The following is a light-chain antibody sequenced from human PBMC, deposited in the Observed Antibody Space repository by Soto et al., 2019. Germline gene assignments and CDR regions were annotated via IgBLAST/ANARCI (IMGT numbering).Light chain of an antibody. J-gene: IGKJ2*01. CDR3: MQATQPYT. Sequence: DFVMTQTPLSSPVTLGQPASISCRSSQSLVHSDGNTYLSWLHQRPGQPPRLLIYMISIRFSGVPDRFSGSGAGTDFTLEISRVEAEDVGVYYCMQATQPYTFGQGTKLEIK. CDR2: MIS. V-gene: IGKV2-24*01. CDR1: QSLVHSDGNTY.